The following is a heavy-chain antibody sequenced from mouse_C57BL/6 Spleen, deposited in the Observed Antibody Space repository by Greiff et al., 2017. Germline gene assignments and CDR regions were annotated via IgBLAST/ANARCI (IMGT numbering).Heavy chain of an antibody. V-gene: IGHV1-19*01. J-gene: IGHJ3*01. CDR1: GYTFTDYY. CDR3: ARDDLYDGYYGY. Sequence: EVQLQQSGPVLVKPGASVKMSCKASGYTFTDYYMNWVKQSHGKSLEWIGVINPYNGGTSYNQKFKGKATLTVDKSSSTAYMELNSLTSEDSAVYYCARDDLYDGYYGYWGQGTLVTVSA. CDR2: INPYNGGT. D-gene: IGHD2-3*01.